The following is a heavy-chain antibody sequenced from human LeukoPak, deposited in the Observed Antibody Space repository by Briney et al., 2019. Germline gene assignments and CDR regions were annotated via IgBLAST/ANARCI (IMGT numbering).Heavy chain of an antibody. Sequence: PSETLSLTCTVSGGSISSYYWSWIRQPPGKGLEWIGYIYYSGSTNYNPSLKSRVAISVDTSKTQFSLQLSSVTAADTAVYYCARYLSSGWSNYLDYWGQGTLVTVSS. D-gene: IGHD6-19*01. CDR3: ARYLSSGWSNYLDY. CDR1: GGSISSYY. V-gene: IGHV4-59*01. J-gene: IGHJ4*02. CDR2: IYYSGST.